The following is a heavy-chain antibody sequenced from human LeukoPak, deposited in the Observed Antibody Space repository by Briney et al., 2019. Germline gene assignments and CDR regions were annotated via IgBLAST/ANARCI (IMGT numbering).Heavy chain of an antibody. V-gene: IGHV4-34*01. Sequence: SETLSLTCAVYGGSFSGYYWSWIRQPPGKGPEWIGEINHGGSTNYNPSLKSRVTISVDTSKNQFSLKLSSVTAADTAVYYCATENIVVVPAAAYNWFDPWGQGTLVTVSS. D-gene: IGHD2-2*01. CDR2: INHGGST. CDR3: ATENIVVVPAAAYNWFDP. J-gene: IGHJ5*02. CDR1: GGSFSGYY.